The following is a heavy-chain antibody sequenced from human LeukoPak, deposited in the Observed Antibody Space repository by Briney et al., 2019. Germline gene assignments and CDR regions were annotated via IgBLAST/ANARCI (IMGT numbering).Heavy chain of an antibody. V-gene: IGHV3-11*01. CDR3: ARGGALSGSYWGNYYYYGMDV. Sequence: GGSLRLSCAASGFTFSDYYMSWICQAPGKGLEWVSYISSSGSTIYYADSVKGRFTISRDNAKNSLYLQMNSLRAEDTAVYYCARGGALSGSYWGNYYYYGMDVWGQGTTVTVSS. D-gene: IGHD1-26*01. J-gene: IGHJ6*02. CDR1: GFTFSDYY. CDR2: ISSSGSTI.